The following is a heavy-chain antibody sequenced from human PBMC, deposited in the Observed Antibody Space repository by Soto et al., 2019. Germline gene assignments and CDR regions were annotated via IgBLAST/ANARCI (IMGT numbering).Heavy chain of an antibody. CDR1: GYTFTSYG. J-gene: IGHJ6*02. CDR3: ARDPNDSSAYYHHYYYGMDV. D-gene: IGHD3-22*01. CDR2: INAGNGNT. V-gene: IGHV1-3*01. Sequence: ASVKVSCKASGYTFTSYGIHWVRQAPGQRLEWTGWINAGNGNTKYSEKFQGRVTITRDTSATTAYLDLSSLRSEDTAVYYCARDPNDSSAYYHHYYYGMDVWGQGTTVTVS.